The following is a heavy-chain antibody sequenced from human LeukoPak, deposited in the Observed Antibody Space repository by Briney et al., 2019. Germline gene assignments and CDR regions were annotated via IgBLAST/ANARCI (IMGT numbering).Heavy chain of an antibody. J-gene: IGHJ4*02. CDR3: ARDRVAYSSGWYEQGY. CDR1: GGTFSSYA. Sequence: SVTVSCKASGGTFSSYAISWVRQAPGQGLEWMGGIIPMFGTANYAQKFQGRVTITADESTSTAYMELSSLRSEDTAVYYCARDRVAYSSGWYEQGYWGQGTLVTVSS. D-gene: IGHD6-19*01. CDR2: IIPMFGTA. V-gene: IGHV1-69*13.